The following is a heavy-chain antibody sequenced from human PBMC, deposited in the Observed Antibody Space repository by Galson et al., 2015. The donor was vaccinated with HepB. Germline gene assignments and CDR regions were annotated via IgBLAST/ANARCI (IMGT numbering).Heavy chain of an antibody. V-gene: IGHV4-31*03. J-gene: IGHJ4*02. CDR2: IYYSGST. CDR3: ARESYYYDSSGQPL. D-gene: IGHD3-22*01. CDR1: GGSISSGGYY. Sequence: TLSLTCTVSGGSISSGGYYWSWIRQHPGKGLEWIGYIYYSGSTYYNPSLKSRVTISVDTSKNQFSLKLSSVTAADTAVYYCARESYYYDSSGQPLWGQGTLVTVSS.